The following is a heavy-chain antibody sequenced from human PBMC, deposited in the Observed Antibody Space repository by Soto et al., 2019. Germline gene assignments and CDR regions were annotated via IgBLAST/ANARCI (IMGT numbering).Heavy chain of an antibody. V-gene: IGHV4-59*01. D-gene: IGHD3-22*01. CDR1: GGSISSYY. Sequence: QVQLQESDPGLVKPSETLSLTCTVSGGSISSYYWSWIRQPPGKGLEWIGYIYYSGSTNYNPSLKSRGTISVGTSKNPFSLKLSSVTAAHTAIYYCARDQKNYYASSGYFHAFDMWGQGTMVTVSS. J-gene: IGHJ3*02. CDR2: IYYSGST. CDR3: ARDQKNYYASSGYFHAFDM.